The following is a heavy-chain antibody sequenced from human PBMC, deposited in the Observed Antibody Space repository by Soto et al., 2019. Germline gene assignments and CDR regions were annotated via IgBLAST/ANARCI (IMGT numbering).Heavy chain of an antibody. D-gene: IGHD1-1*01. CDR3: ARTQLELTYNWLDP. CDR2: IFSNDEK. CDR1: GFSLSNARMG. J-gene: IGHJ5*02. V-gene: IGHV2-26*01. Sequence: SGPTLVNPTETLTLTCTVSGFSLSNARMGVSWIRQPPGKALEWLAHIFSNDEKSYSTSLKSRLTISKDTSKSQVVLTMTNMDPVDTATYYCARTQLELTYNWLDPWGQGTLVTVYS.